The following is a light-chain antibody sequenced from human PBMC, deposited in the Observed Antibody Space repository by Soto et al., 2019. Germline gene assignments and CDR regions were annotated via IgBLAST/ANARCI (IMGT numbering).Light chain of an antibody. J-gene: IGKJ5*01. Sequence: EIVLTQSPGTLSLSPVERATLSCRASQSFGSNYLAWYQQKPGQAPRLLIYGASNRATGIPDRFSGSGSGTDFTLTISSVEPEDFAMYYCHQRNQFGQGTRLE. CDR1: QSFGSNY. CDR3: HQRNQ. V-gene: IGKV3-20*01. CDR2: GAS.